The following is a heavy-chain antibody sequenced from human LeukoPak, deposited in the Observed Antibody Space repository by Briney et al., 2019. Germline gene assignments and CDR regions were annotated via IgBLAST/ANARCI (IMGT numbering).Heavy chain of an antibody. CDR1: GYIFTSYG. V-gene: IGHV1-69*06. CDR2: IIPIFGTA. CDR3: ARGGSYYDSSGLGY. Sequence: SVKVSCKTSGYIFTSYGISWVRQAPGQGLEWMGGIIPIFGTANYAQKFQGRVTITADKSTSTAYMELSSLRSEDTAVYYCARGGSYYDSSGLGYWGQGTLVTVSS. J-gene: IGHJ4*02. D-gene: IGHD3-22*01.